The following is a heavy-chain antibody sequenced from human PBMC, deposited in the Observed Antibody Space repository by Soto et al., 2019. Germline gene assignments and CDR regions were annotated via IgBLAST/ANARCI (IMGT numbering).Heavy chain of an antibody. Sequence: QVQLVESGGGVVQPGRSLRLSCAASGFTFSSYAMHWVRQAPGKGLEWVAVISYDGSNKYYADPVKGRFTISRDNSKNTLYLQMNSLRAEDTAVYYCARVERGDCGGDCYLFDYWGQGTLVTVSS. CDR1: GFTFSSYA. V-gene: IGHV3-30-3*01. J-gene: IGHJ4*02. D-gene: IGHD2-21*02. CDR2: ISYDGSNK. CDR3: ARVERGDCGGDCYLFDY.